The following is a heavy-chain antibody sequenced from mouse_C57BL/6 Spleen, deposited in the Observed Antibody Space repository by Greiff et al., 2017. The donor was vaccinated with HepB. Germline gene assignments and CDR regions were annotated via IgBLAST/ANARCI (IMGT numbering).Heavy chain of an antibody. J-gene: IGHJ4*01. CDR3: ARELGDYYAMDY. V-gene: IGHV5-12*01. D-gene: IGHD4-1*01. Sequence: EVKLLESGGGLVQPGGSLKLSCAASGFTFSDYYMYWVRQTPEKRLEWVAYISNGGGSTYYPDTVKGRFTISRDNAKNTLYLQMSRLKSEDTAMYYCARELGDYYAMDYWGQGTSVTVSS. CDR1: GFTFSDYY. CDR2: ISNGGGST.